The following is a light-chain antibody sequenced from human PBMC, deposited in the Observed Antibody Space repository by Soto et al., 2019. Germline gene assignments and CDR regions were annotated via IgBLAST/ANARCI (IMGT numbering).Light chain of an antibody. Sequence: EVLLTQYPDTLSLPPGERATLSCGGSQSISSYLAWYQQKPGKAPRLLIYDASSRATGIPARFSGSGSGKDFTLTISSLETEDFAVYYCQQLTDWPPKWTFGHGTKVDIK. CDR1: QSISSY. CDR2: DAS. CDR3: QQLTDWPPKWT. V-gene: IGKV3-11*01. J-gene: IGKJ1*01.